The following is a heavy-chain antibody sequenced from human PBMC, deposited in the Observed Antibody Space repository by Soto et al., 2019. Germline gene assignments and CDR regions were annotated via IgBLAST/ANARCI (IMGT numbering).Heavy chain of an antibody. V-gene: IGHV1-69*13. CDR1: GGTFSSYA. D-gene: IGHD2-2*01. CDR2: IIPIFGTA. CDR3: ARVVVVPADMGYYYYGIHF. J-gene: IGHJ6*02. Sequence: GASVKVSCKASGGTFSSYAISWVRQAPGQGLEWMGGIIPIFGTANYAQKFQGRVTITADESTRTAYMELSSLRSEDTAVYYCARVVVVPADMGYYYYGIHFWCQRTPVTV.